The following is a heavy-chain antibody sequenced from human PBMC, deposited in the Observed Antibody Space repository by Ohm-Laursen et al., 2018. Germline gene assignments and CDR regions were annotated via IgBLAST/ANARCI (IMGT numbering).Heavy chain of an antibody. CDR2: INAYKNDL. J-gene: IGHJ4*02. Sequence: GSLRLSCAASGFTFSDHGMNWVRQAPGKGLEWLSYINAYKNDLFYADSVKGQFTISRDNAENLLYLQMDRLRDDDTAVYYCARDRDWAIDYWGQGTLVTVSS. CDR1: GFTFSDHG. V-gene: IGHV3-48*02. D-gene: IGHD3/OR15-3a*01. CDR3: ARDRDWAIDY.